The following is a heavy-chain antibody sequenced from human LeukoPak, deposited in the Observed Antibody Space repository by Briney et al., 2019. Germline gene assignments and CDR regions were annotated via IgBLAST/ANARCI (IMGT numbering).Heavy chain of an antibody. CDR3: ATLPILGVVDY. V-gene: IGHV4-39*02. Sequence: GSLRLTCSVSGGSINTRSYYWGWIRQPPGKGLEWIGSMYYGGLTYYNPSLKSRVALSADTSRNHFFLKVNSRTAADTSVYYCATLPILGVVDYWGQGILVTVSS. D-gene: IGHD1-26*01. CDR2: MYYGGLT. J-gene: IGHJ4*02. CDR1: GGSINTRSYY.